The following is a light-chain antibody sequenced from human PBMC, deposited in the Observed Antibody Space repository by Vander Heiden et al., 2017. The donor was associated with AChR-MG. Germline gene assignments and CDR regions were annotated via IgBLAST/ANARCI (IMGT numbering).Light chain of an antibody. CDR1: QDSSNY. J-gene: IGKJ3*01. CDR3: QQYDNLLT. V-gene: IGKV1-33*01. Sequence: DIQMTQSPSSLSASVGDRVTITCQASQDSSNYLNWYQQKPGKAPKLLIYDTSNLKTGVPSRFSGSGSGTDFTFTISSLQPEDIATYYCQQYDNLLTFGPGTKVDIK. CDR2: DTS.